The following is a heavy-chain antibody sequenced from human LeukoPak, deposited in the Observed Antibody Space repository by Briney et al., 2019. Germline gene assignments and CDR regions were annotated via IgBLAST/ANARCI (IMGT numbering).Heavy chain of an antibody. CDR2: IIPIFGTA. CDR3: AGGSGSKNAFDI. J-gene: IGHJ3*02. D-gene: IGHD3-10*01. Sequence: ASVKVSCKASGGTFSSYAISWVRQAPGQGLEWMGGIIPIFGTANYAQKFQGRVTITADESTSTAYMELSSLRSEDTAVYYCAGGSGSKNAFDIWGQGTMVTVSS. CDR1: GGTFSSYA. V-gene: IGHV1-69*13.